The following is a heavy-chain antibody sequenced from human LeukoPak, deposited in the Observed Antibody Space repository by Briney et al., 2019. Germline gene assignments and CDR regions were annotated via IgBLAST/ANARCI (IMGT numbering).Heavy chain of an antibody. J-gene: IGHJ4*02. D-gene: IGHD6-6*01. CDR2: ISAYNGNT. V-gene: IGHV1-18*01. Sequence: GASVKVSCKASGYTFTSYGISWVRQPPGQGLEWMGWISAYNGNTNYAQNLQGRVTMTTDTTTSKAYMELRSLRSEDTAVYYCARVESSIAARPMDYWGQGTLVTVSS. CDR3: ARVESSIAARPMDY. CDR1: GYTFTSYG.